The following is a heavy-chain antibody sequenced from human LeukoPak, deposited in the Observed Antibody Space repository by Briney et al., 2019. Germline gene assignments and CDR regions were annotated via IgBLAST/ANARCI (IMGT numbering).Heavy chain of an antibody. J-gene: IGHJ4*02. V-gene: IGHV3-7*01. Sequence: PGGSLRLSCAASGFTFSSYWMSWVRQAPGKGLEWVANIKQDGSEKYYVDSVKGRCTISRDNAKNSLYLQMNSLSAEDTAVYYCAREPPRDLHYDFWSGKPGFWGQGTLVTVSS. CDR1: GFTFSSYW. D-gene: IGHD3-3*01. CDR3: AREPPRDLHYDFWSGKPGF. CDR2: IKQDGSEK.